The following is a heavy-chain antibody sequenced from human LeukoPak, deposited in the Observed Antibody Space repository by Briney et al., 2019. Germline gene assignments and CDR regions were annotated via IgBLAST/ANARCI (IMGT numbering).Heavy chain of an antibody. CDR1: GYTFTSYY. V-gene: IGHV1-46*01. D-gene: IGHD3-10*01. CDR3: ARDSPRVYYGSGSYYNALGY. J-gene: IGHJ4*02. CDR2: INPSGGST. Sequence: ASVKVSCKASGYTFTSYYMHWVRQAPGQGLEWMGIINPSGGSTSYAQKFQGRVTMTRDTSTSTVYMELSSLRSEDTAVYYCARDSPRVYYGSGSYYNALGYWGQGTLVTVSS.